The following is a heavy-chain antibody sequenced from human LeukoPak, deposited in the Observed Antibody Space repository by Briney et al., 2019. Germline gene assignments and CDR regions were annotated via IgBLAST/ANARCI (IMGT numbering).Heavy chain of an antibody. CDR1: GGSISSYY. J-gene: IGHJ5*02. CDR3: ARDYYGSGSYSNWFDP. V-gene: IGHV4-4*07. CDR2: IYTSGST. D-gene: IGHD3-10*01. Sequence: SETLSLTCTVSGGSISSYYWSWIRQPAGKGLEWIGRIYTSGSTNYNPSLKSRVTMSVDTSKNQFSPKLSSVTAADTAVYYCARDYYGSGSYSNWFDPWGQGALVTVSS.